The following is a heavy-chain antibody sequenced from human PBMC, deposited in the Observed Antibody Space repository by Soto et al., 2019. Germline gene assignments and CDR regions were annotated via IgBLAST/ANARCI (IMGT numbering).Heavy chain of an antibody. J-gene: IGHJ5*02. Sequence: SETLSLTCTVSGGSISSYYWSWIRQPPGKGLEWIGSIHHSGSTYYNPSLKSRVTISVDTSNNQFSLKLNSLTAADTAVYYCARYTYCSGGSCSTKNNWFDPWGQGTLVTVSS. CDR3: ARYTYCSGGSCSTKNNWFDP. D-gene: IGHD2-15*01. V-gene: IGHV4-59*08. CDR2: IHHSGST. CDR1: GGSISSYY.